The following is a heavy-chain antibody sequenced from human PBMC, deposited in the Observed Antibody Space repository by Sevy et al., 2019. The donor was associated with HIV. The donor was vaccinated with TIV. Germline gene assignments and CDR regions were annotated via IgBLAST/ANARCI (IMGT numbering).Heavy chain of an antibody. Sequence: GGSLRLSCAASGFALSHYYAMYWVRQAPGKGLEWVALISYDGSDKYYADSVKGRFTISRDNFKNTLYLQMNSLTTEDTAIYYCARPRANYVDNYFFYAMDVWGQGTMVTVSS. J-gene: IGHJ6*02. D-gene: IGHD4-17*01. CDR3: ARPRANYVDNYFFYAMDV. CDR2: ISYDGSDK. CDR1: GFALSHYYA. V-gene: IGHV3-30-3*01.